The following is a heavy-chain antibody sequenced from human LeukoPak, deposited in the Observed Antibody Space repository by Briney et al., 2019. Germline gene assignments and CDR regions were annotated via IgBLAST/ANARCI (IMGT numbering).Heavy chain of an antibody. J-gene: IGHJ3*02. CDR1: GFSLTTSQVG. CDR2: VYWDVDK. D-gene: IGHD3-16*02. CDR3: AHIMITYGGLVAQDAFDI. Sequence: ESGPTLVRPTQTLTVTCTFSGFSLTTSQVGVAWIRQPPGKALEWLAVVYWDVDKRYSPSLKTRLSITKDTSKNQVVLTMTKMDPVDTGTYYCAHIMITYGGLVAQDAFDIWGQGAMVTV. V-gene: IGHV2-5*02.